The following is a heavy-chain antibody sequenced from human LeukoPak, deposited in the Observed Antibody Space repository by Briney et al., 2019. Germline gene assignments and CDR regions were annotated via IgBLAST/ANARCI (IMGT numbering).Heavy chain of an antibody. V-gene: IGHV4-30-2*01. J-gene: IGHJ6*03. Sequence: SETLSLTCTVSGGSISSGGYYWSWIRQPPGKGLEWIGYIYHSGSTYYNPSLKSRVTISVDRSKNQFSLKLSSVTAADTAVYYCARAAPIVVVPAAPYYYYYMDVWGKGTTVTGSS. CDR1: GGSISSGGYY. CDR2: IYHSGST. D-gene: IGHD2-2*01. CDR3: ARAAPIVVVPAAPYYYYYMDV.